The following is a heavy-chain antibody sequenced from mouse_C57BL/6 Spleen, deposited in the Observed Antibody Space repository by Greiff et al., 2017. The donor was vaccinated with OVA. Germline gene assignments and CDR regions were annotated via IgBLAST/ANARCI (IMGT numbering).Heavy chain of an antibody. CDR3: ARYIFADYYGSSYDY. V-gene: IGHV1-26*01. Sequence: VQLQQSGPELVKPGASVKISCKASGYTFTDYYMNWVKQSHGKSLEWIGDINPNNGGTSYNQKFKGKATLTVDKSSSTAYMELRSLTSEDSAVYYCARYIFADYYGSSYDYWGQGTTLTVSS. CDR1: GYTFTDYY. CDR2: INPNNGGT. D-gene: IGHD1-1*01. J-gene: IGHJ2*01.